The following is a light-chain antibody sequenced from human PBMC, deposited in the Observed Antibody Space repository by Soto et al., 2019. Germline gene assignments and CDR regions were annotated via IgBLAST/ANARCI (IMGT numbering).Light chain of an antibody. V-gene: IGKV1-5*01. Sequence: DIQLTQSPSTVSASVTDRVTMTFRASQSIAARLAWYQQKPGKAPKLLMYDASILETGVPSRFSGSGSGTEFTLAINGLQPDDSATYYCQQYNSYPITFGQGTRLEIK. CDR3: QQYNSYPIT. CDR2: DAS. J-gene: IGKJ5*01. CDR1: QSIAAR.